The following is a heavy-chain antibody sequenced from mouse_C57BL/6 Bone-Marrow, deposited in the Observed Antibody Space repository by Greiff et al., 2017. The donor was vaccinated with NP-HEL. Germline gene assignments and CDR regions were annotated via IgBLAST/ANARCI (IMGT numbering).Heavy chain of an antibody. D-gene: IGHD2-1*01. CDR3: ARGDGNYPHYYAMDY. J-gene: IGHJ4*01. V-gene: IGHV1-81*01. Sequence: QVQLKESGAELARPGASVKLSCKASGYTFTSYGISWVKQRTGQGLEWIGEIYPRSGNTYYNEKFKGKATLTADKSSSTAYMELRSLTSEDSAVYFCARGDGNYPHYYAMDYWGQGTSVTVSS. CDR2: IYPRSGNT. CDR1: GYTFTSYG.